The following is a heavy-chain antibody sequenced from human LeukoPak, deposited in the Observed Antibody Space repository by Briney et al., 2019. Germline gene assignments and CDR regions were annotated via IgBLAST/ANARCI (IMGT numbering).Heavy chain of an antibody. V-gene: IGHV3-48*01. CDR2: ISSSSSTV. J-gene: IGHJ6*03. Sequence: GGSLRLSCAASGFTFSSYSMNWVRQAPGKGLEWVSYISSSSSTVYYADSVKGRFTISRDNAKNSLYLQMNSLRADDTAVYYCARFAAGGSYYYYMDVWGKGTTVTVSS. CDR3: ARFAAGGSYYYYMDV. CDR1: GFTFSSYS. D-gene: IGHD6-25*01.